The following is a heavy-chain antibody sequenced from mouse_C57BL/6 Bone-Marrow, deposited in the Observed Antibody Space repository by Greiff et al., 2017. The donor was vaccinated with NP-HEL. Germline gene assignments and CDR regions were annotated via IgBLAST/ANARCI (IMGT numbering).Heavy chain of an antibody. CDR3: ARVHNWVWYFDV. CDR1: GYAFTNYL. CDR2: INPGSGGT. D-gene: IGHD4-1*01. V-gene: IGHV1-54*01. Sequence: VQLQQSGAELVRPGTSVKVSCKASGYAFTNYLIEWVKQRPGQGLEWIGVINPGSGGTNYNEKFKGKATLTADKSSSTAYMQLSSLTSEDSAVYFCARVHNWVWYFDVWGTGTTVTVSS. J-gene: IGHJ1*03.